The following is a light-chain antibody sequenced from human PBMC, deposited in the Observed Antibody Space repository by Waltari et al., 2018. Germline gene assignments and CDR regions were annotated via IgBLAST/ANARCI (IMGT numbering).Light chain of an antibody. V-gene: IGLV2-11*01. CDR3: CSYAGIYTWV. Sequence: QSALTQPRSASGSPGQSVTISCTGTSSDVGRYNYVSWFQQYPGKAPKLMISDVSERPSGVPDRFSGSKSGNTASLTISGLQAEDEADYYCCSYAGIYTWVFGGGTQLTVL. CDR2: DVS. CDR1: SSDVGRYNY. J-gene: IGLJ3*02.